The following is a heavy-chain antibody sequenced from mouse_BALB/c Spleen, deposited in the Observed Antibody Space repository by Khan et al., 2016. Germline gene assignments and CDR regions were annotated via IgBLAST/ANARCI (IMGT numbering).Heavy chain of an antibody. V-gene: IGHV1-9*01. CDR3: ARTDRRRYFDY. CDR1: GYTFSSYW. CDR2: ILPGSGST. Sequence: QVQLQQSGAELMKPGASVKISCKATGYTFSSYWIEWVKQRPGHGLEWIGEILPGSGSTNYNETFRGKATFTADTSSNTAYMQLSSLTSEDSAVHYSARTDRRRYFDYWGQGTTLTVSS. J-gene: IGHJ2*01.